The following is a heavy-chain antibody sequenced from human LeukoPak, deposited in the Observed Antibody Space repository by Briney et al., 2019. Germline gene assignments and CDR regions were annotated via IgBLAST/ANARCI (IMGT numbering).Heavy chain of an antibody. D-gene: IGHD3-16*01. CDR3: ARVYARHFDY. CDR1: GFTFSSYE. J-gene: IGHJ4*02. V-gene: IGHV3-48*03. Sequence: PGGSLRLSCAASGFTFSSYEMNWVRQAPGKGLEWVSYISSSGSTIYYADSVKGRFTISRDNAKNSLYLQMNSVKAGDTPVYYCARVYARHFDYWRQGTLVSVPS. CDR2: ISSSGSTI.